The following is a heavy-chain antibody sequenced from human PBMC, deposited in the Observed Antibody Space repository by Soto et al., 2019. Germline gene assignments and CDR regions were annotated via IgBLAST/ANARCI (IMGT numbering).Heavy chain of an antibody. CDR2: IYPGDSDT. CDR1: GYSFTSYW. Sequence: PGESLKISCKGSGYSFTSYWIGWVRQMPGKGLEWMGIIYPGDSDTRYSPSFQGQVTISADKSISTAYLQWSSLKASDTAMYYCARMSVVVPAAMARGAFDIWGQGTMVTVS. J-gene: IGHJ3*02. D-gene: IGHD2-2*01. V-gene: IGHV5-51*01. CDR3: ARMSVVVPAAMARGAFDI.